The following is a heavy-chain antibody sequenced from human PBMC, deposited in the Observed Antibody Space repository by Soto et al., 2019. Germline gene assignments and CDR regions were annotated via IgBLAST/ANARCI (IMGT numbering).Heavy chain of an antibody. V-gene: IGHV3-23*01. J-gene: IGHJ4*02. CDR3: VKDDGGYPSTAPH. CDR1: GITISNYP. Sequence: EVQLLESGGGLVQPGGFLRLSCAASGITISNYPMSWVRQAPGKRLDWVSGISGSGDRTYYGDSAKGRFTISKDISKNSLSLQLDSLGVEDTAVYFCVKDDGGYPSTAPHWGQGTLVTVSS. CDR2: ISGSGDRT. D-gene: IGHD3-22*01.